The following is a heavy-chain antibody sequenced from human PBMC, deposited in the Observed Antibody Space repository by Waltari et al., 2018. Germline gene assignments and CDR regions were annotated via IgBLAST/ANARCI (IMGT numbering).Heavy chain of an antibody. CDR3: ARQDGVVVAATPGWFDP. Sequence: QESGPGLVKPSQTLSLTCTVSGGSISSGSYSWSWIRQPAGKGLEWIGRIYTSGSTNYNPSLKSRVTISVDTSKNQFSLKLSSVTAADTAVYYCARQDGVVVAATPGWFDPWGQGTLVTVSS. J-gene: IGHJ5*02. CDR1: GGSISSGSYS. V-gene: IGHV4-61*02. D-gene: IGHD2-15*01. CDR2: IYTSGST.